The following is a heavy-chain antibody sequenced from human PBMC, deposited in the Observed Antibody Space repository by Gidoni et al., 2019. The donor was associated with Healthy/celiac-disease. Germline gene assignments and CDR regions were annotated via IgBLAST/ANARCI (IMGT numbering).Heavy chain of an antibody. CDR3: ARPYCSGGSCAIFDAFDI. CDR1: GYSFTSYW. V-gene: IGHV5-10-1*01. CDR2: IDPSDSYT. J-gene: IGHJ3*02. Sequence: ELQLVQSGAEVKKPGESLRISCKASGYSFTSYWISWVRQMPGKGLEWMGRIDPSDSYTNYSPSFQGHVTSSADKSISTAYLQWSSLKASDTAMYYCARPYCSGGSCAIFDAFDIWGQGTMVTVSS. D-gene: IGHD2-15*01.